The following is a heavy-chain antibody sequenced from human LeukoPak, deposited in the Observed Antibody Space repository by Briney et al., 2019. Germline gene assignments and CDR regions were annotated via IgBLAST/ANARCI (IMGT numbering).Heavy chain of an antibody. CDR3: AKKLGSGSSYFDY. CDR2: IRYDGSNK. D-gene: IGHD3-10*01. CDR1: GFTFSGYA. Sequence: PGRSLRLSCAASGFTFSGYAMHWVRQAPGKGLEWVAFIRYDGSNKYYADSVKGRFTISRDNSKNTLYLQMNSLRTEDTAVYYCAKKLGSGSSYFDYWGQGTLVTVSS. J-gene: IGHJ4*02. V-gene: IGHV3-30*02.